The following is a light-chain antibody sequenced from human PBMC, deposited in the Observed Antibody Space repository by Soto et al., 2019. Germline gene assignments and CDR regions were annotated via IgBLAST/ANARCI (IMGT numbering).Light chain of an antibody. Sequence: EIVMTQSPATLSVSPGERATLSCRASQSVSSNVAWYQQIPGQTPRLLTYGASTRATGIPVRFSGSGSGTGFTLTISRLEPEDFAVYYCQQYGSSGTFGQGTKVDIK. CDR2: GAS. J-gene: IGKJ1*01. V-gene: IGKV3-15*01. CDR1: QSVSSN. CDR3: QQYGSSGT.